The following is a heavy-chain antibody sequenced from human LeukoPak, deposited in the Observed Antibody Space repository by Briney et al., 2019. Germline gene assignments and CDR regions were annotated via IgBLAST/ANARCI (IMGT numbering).Heavy chain of an antibody. CDR3: ASSLAYDSSGYPYWYFDL. V-gene: IGHV1-18*01. CDR1: GYTFTSYG. CDR2: ISAYNGNT. J-gene: IGHJ2*01. D-gene: IGHD3-22*01. Sequence: ASVKVSCKASGYTFTSYGISWVRQAPGQGLEWMGWISAYNGNTNYAQKLQGRVTMTTDTSTSTAYMELRSLRSDDTAVYYCASSLAYDSSGYPYWYFDLWGRGTLVTVSS.